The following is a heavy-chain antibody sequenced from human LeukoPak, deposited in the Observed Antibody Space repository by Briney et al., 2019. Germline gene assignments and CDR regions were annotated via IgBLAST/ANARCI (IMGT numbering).Heavy chain of an antibody. D-gene: IGHD3-10*01. CDR3: AKDGSGSPLPDY. J-gene: IGHJ4*02. V-gene: IGHV3-23*01. CDR2: ISGSGGST. Sequence: PGGSLRLSCAASGFTFSSYAMSWVRQAPGKGLEWVSAISGSGGSTYCADSVKGRFTISRDNSKNTLYLQMNSLRAEDTAVYYCAKDGSGSPLPDYWGQGTLVTVSS. CDR1: GFTFSSYA.